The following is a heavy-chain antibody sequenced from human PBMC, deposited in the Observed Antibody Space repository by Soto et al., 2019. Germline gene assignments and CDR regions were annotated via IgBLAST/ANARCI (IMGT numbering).Heavy chain of an antibody. CDR1: GGSISSSGSY. Sequence: QVQLQESGPGLGKPSQTLSLTCTVSGGSISSSGSYWTWIRQHPGKGLEWIGYISYSGSTVYNPSLESRVTISVDTSKNQFSLNLSSVTAADTAVYYCARAAANIDYWGQGTLVTVSS. CDR3: ARAAANIDY. CDR2: ISYSGST. V-gene: IGHV4-31*03. J-gene: IGHJ4*02. D-gene: IGHD2-2*01.